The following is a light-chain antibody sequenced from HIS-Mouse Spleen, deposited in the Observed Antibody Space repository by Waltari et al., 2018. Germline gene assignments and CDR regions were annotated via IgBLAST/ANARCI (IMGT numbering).Light chain of an antibody. CDR2: GAS. CDR3: QQYGSSSWT. Sequence: EIVLTQSPVTLSLSPGERAPLSCSASQSVSSSYLAWYQQKPGQAPRLLIYGASSRATGIPDRFSGSGSGTDFTLTISRLEPEDFAVYYCQQYGSSSWTFGQGTKVEIK. J-gene: IGKJ1*01. V-gene: IGKV3-20*01. CDR1: QSVSSSY.